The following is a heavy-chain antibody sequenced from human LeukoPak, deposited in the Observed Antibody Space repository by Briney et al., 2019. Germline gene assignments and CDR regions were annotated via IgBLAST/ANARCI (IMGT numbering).Heavy chain of an antibody. D-gene: IGHD6-13*01. CDR1: GFTFSSYS. CDR2: IYSGGST. V-gene: IGHV3-66*01. Sequence: GGSLRLSCAASGFTFSSYSMNWVRQAPGKGLEWVSVIYSGGSTYYADSVKGRFTISRDNSKNTLYLQMNSLKAEDTAVYYCARGSGSSTSWIDYWGQGTLVTVSS. CDR3: ARGSGSSTSWIDY. J-gene: IGHJ4*02.